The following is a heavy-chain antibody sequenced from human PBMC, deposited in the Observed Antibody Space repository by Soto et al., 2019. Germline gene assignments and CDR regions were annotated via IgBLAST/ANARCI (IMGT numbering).Heavy chain of an antibody. CDR3: GKRLSTTRIMSAP. V-gene: IGHV3-23*01. D-gene: IGHD3-16*01. CDR1: GFTFSTYA. CDR2: ISGTGGST. J-gene: IGHJ5*02. Sequence: EVQLLESGGGLVQPGGSLRLSCAASGFTFSTYAMSWVRQAPGKGLEWVSAISGTGGSTYYADSVKGRFTISRDNSQGTLIPQMTTRLAAQTPVYYWGKRLSTTRIMSAPWRQGTMV.